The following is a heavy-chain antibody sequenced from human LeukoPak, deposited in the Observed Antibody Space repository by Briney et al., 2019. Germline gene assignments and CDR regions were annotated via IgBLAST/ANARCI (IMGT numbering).Heavy chain of an antibody. CDR3: ACTAKYYDSSGYQSYYFDY. V-gene: IGHV4-59*04. CDR1: GGSISSYY. Sequence: SETLSLTCTVSGGSISSYYWSWIRQPPGKGLEWIGYIYHSGSTYYNPSLKSRVTISVDRSKNQFSLKLSSVTAADTAVYYCACTAKYYDSSGYQSYYFDYWGQGTLVTVSS. CDR2: IYHSGST. J-gene: IGHJ4*02. D-gene: IGHD3-22*01.